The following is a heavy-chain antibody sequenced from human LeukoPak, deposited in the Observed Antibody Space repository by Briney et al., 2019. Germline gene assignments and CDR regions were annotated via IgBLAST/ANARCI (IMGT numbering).Heavy chain of an antibody. Sequence: GGSLRLSRGASGFTFRTSWMNWVRQAPGKGLEWVASINPDGSEKYYVDSVKGRFTISRDNAKNSLHLQMNSLRAEDTAVYYCARDRWRFDYWGQGTLVTVSS. J-gene: IGHJ4*02. CDR3: ARDRWRFDY. D-gene: IGHD3-16*02. CDR2: INPDGSEK. V-gene: IGHV3-7*01. CDR1: GFTFRTSW.